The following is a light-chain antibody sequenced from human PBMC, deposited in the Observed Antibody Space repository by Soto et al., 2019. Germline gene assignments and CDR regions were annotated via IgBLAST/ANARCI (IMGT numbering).Light chain of an antibody. V-gene: IGKV1-39*01. CDR1: ESISRH. CDR2: AAS. Sequence: DLQMTQSPSSLSASVGARVTITCRAAESISRHLNWYQQKPGRAPDLLIYAASTLQNGVPSRFTGSGSGTEFTLTITGLQLEEFATYYCQQDYSTLATFGQGKRLEIK. J-gene: IGKJ5*01. CDR3: QQDYSTLAT.